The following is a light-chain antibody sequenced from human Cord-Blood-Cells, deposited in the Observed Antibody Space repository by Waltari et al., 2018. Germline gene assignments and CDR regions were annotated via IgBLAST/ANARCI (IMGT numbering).Light chain of an antibody. CDR2: SNN. V-gene: IGLV1-44*01. J-gene: IGLJ3*02. CDR3: AAWDDSLNGSWV. Sequence: QSVLTQPPSASGTPGQRVTISCSGSSSNIGSNTVNWYKQLPGTAPKLLIYSNNQRPSWVPDRFSGSKSGTSASLAISGLQSEDEADYYCAAWDDSLNGSWVFGGGTKLTVL. CDR1: SSNIGSNT.